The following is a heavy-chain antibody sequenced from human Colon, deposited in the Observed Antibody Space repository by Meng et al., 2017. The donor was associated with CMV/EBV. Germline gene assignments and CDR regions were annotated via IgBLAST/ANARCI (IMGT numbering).Heavy chain of an antibody. V-gene: IGHV3-21*01. J-gene: IGHJ3*02. CDR3: ARVRDPCYDTSGLDAVDI. CDR1: FIVYH. CDR2: ISNSSSYI. Sequence: FIVYHMCDVRQPPGKGLGCVSSISNSSSYIYYADSMQGRFTISSDNAKISLFLQMNSLRAEDTAVYYCARVRDPCYDTSGLDAVDIWGQGTMVTVSS. D-gene: IGHD3-22*01.